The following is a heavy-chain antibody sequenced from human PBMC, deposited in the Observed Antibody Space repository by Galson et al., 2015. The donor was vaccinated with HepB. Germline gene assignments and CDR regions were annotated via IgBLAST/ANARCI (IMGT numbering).Heavy chain of an antibody. D-gene: IGHD4-23*01. V-gene: IGHV3-7*01. J-gene: IGHJ2*01. CDR2: IAPDGSEV. CDR1: GFSFGTSW. Sequence: SLRLSCAASGFSFGTSWMTWFRRAPGKGLEWVANIAPDGSEVFYVHSVKGRFTISRDNARNSLYLQVHSLRADDTAEYYCARVLTHWYYDLWGRGTLVTVSP. CDR3: ARVLTHWYYDL.